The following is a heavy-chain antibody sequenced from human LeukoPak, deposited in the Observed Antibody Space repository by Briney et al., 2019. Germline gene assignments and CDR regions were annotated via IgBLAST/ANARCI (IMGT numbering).Heavy chain of an antibody. CDR2: IWYGGSNK. D-gene: IGHD3-10*01. CDR1: GFTFSSYG. V-gene: IGHV3-33*08. CDR3: ARDRGVSGNYYDY. Sequence: GGSLRLSCAASGFTFSSYGMHWVRQAPGKGLEWVAVIWYGGSNKYYADSVKGRFTISRDNSKNTLYLQMNSLRPEDTALYYCARDRGVSGNYYDYWGQGTLVTVSS. J-gene: IGHJ4*02.